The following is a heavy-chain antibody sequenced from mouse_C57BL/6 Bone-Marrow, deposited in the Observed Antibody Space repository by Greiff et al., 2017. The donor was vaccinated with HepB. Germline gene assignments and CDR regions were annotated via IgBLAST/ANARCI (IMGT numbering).Heavy chain of an antibody. D-gene: IGHD2-2*01. CDR3: AVGVTTGAMDY. V-gene: IGHV1-76*01. CDR2: IYPGSGNT. Sequence: VQLQQSGAELVRPGASVKLSCKASGYTFTDYYINWVKQRPGQGLEWIARIYPGSGNTYYNEKFKGKATLTAEKSSSTAYMQLSSLTSEDSAVYFCAVGVTTGAMDYWGQGTSVTVSS. J-gene: IGHJ4*01. CDR1: GYTFTDYY.